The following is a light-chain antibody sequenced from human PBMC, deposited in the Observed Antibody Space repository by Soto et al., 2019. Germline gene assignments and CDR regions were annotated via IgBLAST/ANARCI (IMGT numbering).Light chain of an antibody. CDR3: QHYGSLPWP. V-gene: IGKV3-20*01. CDR2: GAS. J-gene: IGKJ1*01. CDR1: QSVSSNY. Sequence: EIVLTQSPGTLSLSPGERATLSCRASQSVSSNYLAWYQQKPGQAPRLLIYGASSRATGIPDRFSGSGSGTDFTLNISRLEHEALAVYYCQHYGSLPWPFGQGTEVAIK.